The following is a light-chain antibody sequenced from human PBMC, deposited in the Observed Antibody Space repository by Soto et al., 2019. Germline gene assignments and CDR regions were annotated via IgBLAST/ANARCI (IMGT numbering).Light chain of an antibody. CDR2: AAS. CDR1: QSIGRN. V-gene: IGKV3-15*01. J-gene: IGKJ5*01. Sequence: EIVLTQSPGTLSLSPGDRATLSCRASQSIGRNLVWCQQKPGQAPRLLIYAASTRATGVPARFSGSGSGTEFTLTISSLQSEDFAVYYCQQYNNWPITFGQGTRLEIK. CDR3: QQYNNWPIT.